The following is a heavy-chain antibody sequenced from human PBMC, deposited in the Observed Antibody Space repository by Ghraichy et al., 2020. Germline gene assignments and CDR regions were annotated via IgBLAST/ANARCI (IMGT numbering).Heavy chain of an antibody. D-gene: IGHD3-22*01. CDR3: ARDQRVYYYDSSGYDL. Sequence: GESLNISCAASGFTFSNYAMYWVRQAPGKGLEWVAVISYDGNHKYYADSVRGRFTISRDNSKVTLDLEMNSLGAEDTAVYYCARDQRVYYYDSSGYDLWGQGTLVTVSS. CDR2: ISYDGNHK. CDR1: GFTFSNYA. V-gene: IGHV3-30-3*01. J-gene: IGHJ4*02.